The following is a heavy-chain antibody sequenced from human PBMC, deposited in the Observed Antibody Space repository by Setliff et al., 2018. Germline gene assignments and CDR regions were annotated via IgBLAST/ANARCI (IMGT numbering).Heavy chain of an antibody. J-gene: IGHJ3*02. CDR3: ASSSGSSSNDAFDI. V-gene: IGHV5-51*01. CDR1: GYTFSDYW. Sequence: GESLKISCTGYGYTFSDYWIAWVRQMPGKGLEYMGIVYPDDSDARYSPSFQGRVTISVDKSINAVYLQWSSLKASDTAMYYCASSSGSSSNDAFDIWGQGTTVTVS. CDR2: VYPDDSDA. D-gene: IGHD1-26*01.